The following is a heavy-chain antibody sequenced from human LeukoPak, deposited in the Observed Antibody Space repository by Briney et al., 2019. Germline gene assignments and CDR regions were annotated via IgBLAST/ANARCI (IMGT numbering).Heavy chain of an antibody. CDR1: GFTLNNYW. CDR2: IYSGGST. CDR3: ARSGDSSGYFPSYFDY. D-gene: IGHD3-22*01. V-gene: IGHV3-66*01. Sequence: GGSLRLSCAASGFTLNNYWMSWVRQAPGKGLEWVSVIYSGGSTYYADSVKGRFTISRHNSKNTLYLQMNSLRAEDTAVYYCARSGDSSGYFPSYFDYWGQGTLVTVSS. J-gene: IGHJ4*02.